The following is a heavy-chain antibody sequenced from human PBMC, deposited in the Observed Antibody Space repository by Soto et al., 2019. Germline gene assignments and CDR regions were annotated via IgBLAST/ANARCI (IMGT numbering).Heavy chain of an antibody. Sequence: QVQLVQSGAEVKKPGASVKVSCKASGYTFTSYGISWVRQAPGQGLEWMGWISAYNGNTNYAQKLQGRVTMTTDTSTSTAYMELRSLRSDDTAVYYCARAPTYYDFWSGYYNNWFDPWGQGTLVTVSS. V-gene: IGHV1-18*01. CDR3: ARAPTYYDFWSGYYNNWFDP. CDR1: GYTFTSYG. D-gene: IGHD3-3*01. CDR2: ISAYNGNT. J-gene: IGHJ5*02.